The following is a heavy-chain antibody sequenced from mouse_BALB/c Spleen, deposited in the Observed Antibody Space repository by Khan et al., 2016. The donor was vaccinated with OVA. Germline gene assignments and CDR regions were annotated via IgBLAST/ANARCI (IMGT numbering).Heavy chain of an antibody. Sequence: QIQLVQSGPELKKPGETVKISCKASGYTFTDYGMNWVKQAPGKGLKWMGWINPNTGESTFAEDFKGRFAFSLATSARTAYLQINNLKNEDTAIYFCAIDDYYGSAYRNLDHYALDYWGQGTSVTVSS. CDR3: AIDDYYGSAYRNLDHYALDY. V-gene: IGHV9-3*02. CDR2: INPNTGES. D-gene: IGHD1-1*01. CDR1: GYTFTDYG. J-gene: IGHJ4*01.